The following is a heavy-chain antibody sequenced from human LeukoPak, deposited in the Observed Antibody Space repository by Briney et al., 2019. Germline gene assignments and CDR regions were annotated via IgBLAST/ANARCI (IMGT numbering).Heavy chain of an antibody. CDR2: INWNGGST. D-gene: IGHD3-10*01. V-gene: IGHV3-20*04. Sequence: AGGSLRLSCTASGVTFGDYAMSWVRQAPGKGLEWVSGINWNGGSTGYADSVKGRFTISRDNAKNSLYLQMNSLRAEDTALYYCARDSVSLGSGSSNDYWGQGTLVTVSS. CDR1: GVTFGDYA. J-gene: IGHJ4*02. CDR3: ARDSVSLGSGSSNDY.